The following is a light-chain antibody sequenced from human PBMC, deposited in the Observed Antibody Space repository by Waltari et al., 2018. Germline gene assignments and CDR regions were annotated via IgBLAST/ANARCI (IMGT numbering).Light chain of an antibody. V-gene: IGLV2-11*01. Sequence: QSALPQPRPVSGSPGQSATISCNGTSSDIGGYDYVSWYQQHPGKAPNLFIYDVTKRPSGVPDRFSGSRSGTTASLTISGLQPEDEADYYCCSYAGGSYVFGTGTKVTVL. CDR1: SSDIGGYDY. CDR3: CSYAGGSYV. CDR2: DVT. J-gene: IGLJ1*01.